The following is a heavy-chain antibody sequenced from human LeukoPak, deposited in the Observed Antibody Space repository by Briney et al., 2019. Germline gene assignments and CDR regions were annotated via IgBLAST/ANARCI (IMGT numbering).Heavy chain of an antibody. V-gene: IGHV3-23*01. J-gene: IGHJ3*02. CDR2: ISGSADST. D-gene: IGHD3-3*01. Sequence: GGSLRLSCAASGFTFSSYAMSWVRQAPGKGLEWVSGISGSADSTYYADSVRGRFTISRDNSKNTLYLQMNNLRAEDMAVYYCASHYDSHDAFDIWGQGTMATVSS. CDR3: ASHYDSHDAFDI. CDR1: GFTFSSYA.